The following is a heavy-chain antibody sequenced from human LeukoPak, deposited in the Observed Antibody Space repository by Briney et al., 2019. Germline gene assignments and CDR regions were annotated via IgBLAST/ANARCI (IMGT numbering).Heavy chain of an antibody. CDR2: ISSTSAYI. CDR1: GFALKSYS. J-gene: IGHJ6*02. Sequence: GGSLRLSCAGSGFALKSYSLSWVRQAPGKGLEWVSSISSTSAYIYYADSVKGRFTISRDTAKNTVYLQMNSLRAEDTAVYYCARDDYYDNTIAMDVWGQGTTVTVSS. V-gene: IGHV3-21*01. CDR3: ARDDYYDNTIAMDV. D-gene: IGHD3-22*01.